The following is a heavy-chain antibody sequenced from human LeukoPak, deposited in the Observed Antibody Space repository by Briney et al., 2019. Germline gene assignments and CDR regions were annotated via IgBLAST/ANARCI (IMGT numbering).Heavy chain of an antibody. D-gene: IGHD4-17*01. Sequence: GGSLRLSCAASGFTFSSYSMNWVRQAPGKGLEWVSSISSSSSYIYYADSVKGRFTISSDNAKNSLYLQMNSLRAEDTAVYYCASQRGDYEDYWGQGTLVTVSS. CDR2: ISSSSSYI. J-gene: IGHJ4*02. V-gene: IGHV3-21*01. CDR3: ASQRGDYEDY. CDR1: GFTFSSYS.